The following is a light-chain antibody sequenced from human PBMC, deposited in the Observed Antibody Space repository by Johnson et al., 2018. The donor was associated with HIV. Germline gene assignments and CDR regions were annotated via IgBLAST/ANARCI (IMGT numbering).Light chain of an antibody. V-gene: IGLV1-51*01. J-gene: IGLJ1*01. CDR2: DNN. CDR1: NSNIGNNY. Sequence: QSVLTQPPSVSAAPGQKVTISCSGSNSNIGNNYVSWYQQLPGTAPKLLIYDNNKRPSGIPDRFSGSTPATSATLAITGLQTWDEADYYCGAWDSSLSASYVFGTGTKVTVL. CDR3: GAWDSSLSASYV.